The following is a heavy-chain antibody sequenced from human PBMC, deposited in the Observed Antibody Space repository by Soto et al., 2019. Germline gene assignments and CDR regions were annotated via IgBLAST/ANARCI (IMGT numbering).Heavy chain of an antibody. CDR1: GGSIRSYY. D-gene: IGHD2-21*02. CDR3: ARDLWCYCGTDCYPLDV. Sequence: PSETLSLTCTVSGGSIRSYYWSWIRQAPGKGLEWIGYLYNSGSTVYNPSLKGRVTISVDTSKNQFSLKLNSVTAADTAVYYCARDLWCYCGTDCYPLDVWGQGTTVTVSS. J-gene: IGHJ6*02. CDR2: LYNSGST. V-gene: IGHV4-59*01.